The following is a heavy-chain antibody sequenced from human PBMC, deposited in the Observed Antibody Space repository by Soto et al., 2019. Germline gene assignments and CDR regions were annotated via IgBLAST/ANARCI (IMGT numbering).Heavy chain of an antibody. V-gene: IGHV1-3*05. D-gene: IGHD6-19*01. CDR3: AAGIAGAGTFDY. CDR1: GYTFTSYA. J-gene: IGHJ4*02. CDR2: INAGNGNT. Sequence: QVQLVQSGAEEKKPGASVKVSCKASGYTFTSYAMHWVRQAPGQRLEWMGWINAGNGNTKYSQKFQGRVTITRDTSASTAYMELSSLRSEDTAVYYCAAGIAGAGTFDYWGQGTLVTVSS.